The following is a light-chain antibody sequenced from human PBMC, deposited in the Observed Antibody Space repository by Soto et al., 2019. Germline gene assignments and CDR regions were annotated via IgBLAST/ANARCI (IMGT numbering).Light chain of an antibody. CDR3: SSYTTSSTQV. V-gene: IGLV2-14*01. CDR1: SSDIGTYNY. Sequence: QSAQTQPASVSGSPGQSITISCTGTSSDIGTYNYVSWYQQHPGKVPKLMIYEVSNRPSGVSNRFSGSKSGNTASLAISGLQAEDEADYYCSSYTTSSTQVFGGGTKVTVL. J-gene: IGLJ3*02. CDR2: EVS.